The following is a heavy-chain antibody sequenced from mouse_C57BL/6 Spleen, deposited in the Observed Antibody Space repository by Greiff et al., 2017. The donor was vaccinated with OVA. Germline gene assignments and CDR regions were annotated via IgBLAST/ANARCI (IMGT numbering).Heavy chain of an antibody. J-gene: IGHJ2*01. CDR2: INPNNGGT. Sequence: VQLQQSGPELVKPGASVKISCKASGYTFTDYYMNWVKQSHGKSLEWIGDINPNNGGTSYNQKFKGKATLTVDKSSSTAYMELRSLTSEDSAVYYCARCITTVVAPYDYWGQGTTLTVSS. D-gene: IGHD1-1*01. CDR1: GYTFTDYY. V-gene: IGHV1-26*01. CDR3: ARCITTVVAPYDY.